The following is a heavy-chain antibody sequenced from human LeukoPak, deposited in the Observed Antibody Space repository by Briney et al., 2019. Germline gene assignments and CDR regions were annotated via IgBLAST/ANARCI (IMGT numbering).Heavy chain of an antibody. V-gene: IGHV3-23*01. CDR3: AKGGGWFGELVAFDI. CDR1: GFTFSSYA. CDR2: IGGSGGRT. D-gene: IGHD3-10*01. J-gene: IGHJ3*02. Sequence: GGSLRLSCAASGFTFSSYAMSWVRQAPGKGLEWVSAIGGSGGRTYYADSVKGRFTISRDNFKNTLYLQMNSLRAEDTAVYYCAKGGGWFGELVAFDIWGQGTMVTVSS.